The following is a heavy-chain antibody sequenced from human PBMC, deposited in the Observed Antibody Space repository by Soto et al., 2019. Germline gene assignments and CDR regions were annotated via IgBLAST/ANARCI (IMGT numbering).Heavy chain of an antibody. CDR3: ARFVGATNDIRGIPRDY. V-gene: IGHV4-34*01. J-gene: IGHJ4*02. CDR1: GGSFSGYF. D-gene: IGHD3-10*01. CDR2: INDRGNI. Sequence: QVQLQQWGAGLLKPSETLSLSCAGYGGSFSGYFWSWIRQPPGKGLEWIGEINDRGNIIYNPSLKRRVTILVHTSKNQFSLNLSSVTAADTAVYYCARFVGATNDIRGIPRDYWGQGTLVTVSS.